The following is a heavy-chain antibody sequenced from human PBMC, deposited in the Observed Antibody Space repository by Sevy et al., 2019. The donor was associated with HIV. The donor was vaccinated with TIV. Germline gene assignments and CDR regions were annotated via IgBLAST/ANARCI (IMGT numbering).Heavy chain of an antibody. Sequence: GGSLRLSCAASGFTFSDYYMSWIRQAPGKGLEWVSYISSSGSTIYYADSVKGRFTISRDNAKNSLYLQMNSLRAEDTAVYYCARSMDVDTAMGRNYYYGMDVWGQGTTVTVSS. J-gene: IGHJ6*02. CDR3: ARSMDVDTAMGRNYYYGMDV. D-gene: IGHD5-18*01. CDR2: ISSSGSTI. CDR1: GFTFSDYY. V-gene: IGHV3-11*01.